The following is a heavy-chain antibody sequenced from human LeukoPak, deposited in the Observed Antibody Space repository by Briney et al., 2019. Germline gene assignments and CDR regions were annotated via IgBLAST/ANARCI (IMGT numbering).Heavy chain of an antibody. J-gene: IGHJ6*03. CDR2: IYSGGTT. D-gene: IGHD2-2*02. Sequence: QPGGSLRLSCAASGFTVSSNYMSWVRQAPGKGLQWVSLIYSGGTTYYADSVKGRFTISRDNSKNTLYLQMNSLRAEDTAVYYCARTPYCSSTSCYIDDYMDVWGKGTTVTVSS. CDR3: ARTPYCSSTSCYIDDYMDV. V-gene: IGHV3-53*01. CDR1: GFTVSSNY.